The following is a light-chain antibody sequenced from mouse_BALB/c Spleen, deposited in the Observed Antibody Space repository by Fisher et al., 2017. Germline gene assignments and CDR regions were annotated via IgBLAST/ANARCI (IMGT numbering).Light chain of an antibody. CDR3: QQWSSYPLT. CDR2: DTS. V-gene: IGKV4-55*01. CDR1: SSVSY. Sequence: IVLTQSPAIMSASPGEKVTMTCSASSSVSYMHWYQQKSSTSPKLWIYDTSNLASGVPVRFSGSGSGTSYSLTISRMEAEDAATYYCQQWSSYPLTFGAGTKLELK. J-gene: IGKJ5*01.